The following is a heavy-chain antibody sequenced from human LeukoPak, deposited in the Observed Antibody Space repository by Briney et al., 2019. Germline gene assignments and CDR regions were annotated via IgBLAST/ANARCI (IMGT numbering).Heavy chain of an antibody. Sequence: GGSLRLPCAASGFTVSSSYMSWVRQAPGKGLGWVSVIYSGGNTYHADSVKGRFIISRDNSKNTLYLQMNSLRPEDTAMYYCAMMFWSALAFDIWGQGTMVTVSS. CDR1: GFTVSSSY. J-gene: IGHJ3*02. CDR2: IYSGGNT. V-gene: IGHV3-66*02. CDR3: AMMFWSALAFDI. D-gene: IGHD3-10*02.